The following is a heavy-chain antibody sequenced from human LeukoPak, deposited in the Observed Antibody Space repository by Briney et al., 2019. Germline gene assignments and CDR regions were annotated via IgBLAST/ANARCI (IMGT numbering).Heavy chain of an antibody. CDR3: ARVLYCSSSSCYPLTSWYYGMDV. CDR2: ISRSTIDT. J-gene: IGHJ6*02. D-gene: IGHD2-2*01. V-gene: IGHV3-21*01. CDR1: GFTFSFYS. Sequence: GGSLRLSCEGSGFTFSFYSMNWVRQAPGKGLEWVSSISRSTIDTYYGDSVKGRFTISRDNAKNSLYLQMNSLRAEDTAVYYCARVLYCSSSSCYPLTSWYYGMDVWGPGTTVIVSS.